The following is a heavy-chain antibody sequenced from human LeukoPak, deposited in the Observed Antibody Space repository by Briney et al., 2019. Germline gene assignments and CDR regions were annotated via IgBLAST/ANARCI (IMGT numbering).Heavy chain of an antibody. Sequence: SETLSLTCAVYGGSFRDGYWSWIRQPLGKGLEWVVETSHSGSTNCNPSLESRVTLSADTSKKQFSLNVKSATAADTGVYFCARGKGGRPGNTQSYPWFFQTWGRGTLVTVSS. CDR3: ARGKGGRPGNTQSYPWFFQT. CDR2: TSHSGST. J-gene: IGHJ2*01. D-gene: IGHD3-16*02. CDR1: GGSFRDGY. V-gene: IGHV4-34*01.